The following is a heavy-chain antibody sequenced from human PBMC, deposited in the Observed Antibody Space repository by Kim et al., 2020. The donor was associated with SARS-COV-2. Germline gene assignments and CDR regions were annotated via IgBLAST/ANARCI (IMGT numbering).Heavy chain of an antibody. Sequence: GGSLRLSCAASGFTFDDYAMHWVRQAPGKGLEWVSGISWNSGSIGYADSVKGRFTISRDNAKNSLYLQMNSLRAEDTALYYCAKGGAYYYDSSGNRGHYYYYGMDVWGQGTTVTVSS. CDR2: ISWNSGSI. CDR3: AKGGAYYYDSSGNRGHYYYYGMDV. J-gene: IGHJ6*02. V-gene: IGHV3-9*01. D-gene: IGHD3-22*01. CDR1: GFTFDDYA.